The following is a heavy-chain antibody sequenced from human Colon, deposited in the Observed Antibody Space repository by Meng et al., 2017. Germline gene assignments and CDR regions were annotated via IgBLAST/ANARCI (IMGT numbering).Heavy chain of an antibody. D-gene: IGHD2-15*01. CDR2: IYASVST. CDR3: VRDGGSSSGGTL. CDR1: GGSISGYY. V-gene: IGHV4-4*07. J-gene: IGHJ2*01. Sequence: GSLRLSCTVSGGSISGYYWSWIRQPAGQGLEWIGRIYASVSTNYNPSLKTRITMSVDTSKSQFSLKLSSITAADTAVYYCVRDGGSSSGGTLWGRGTLVTVSS.